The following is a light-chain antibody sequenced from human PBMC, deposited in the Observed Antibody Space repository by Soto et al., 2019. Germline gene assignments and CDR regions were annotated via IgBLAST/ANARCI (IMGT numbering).Light chain of an antibody. CDR3: RHYINSQWT. CDR1: QSVSSTY. J-gene: IGKJ1*01. CDR2: AAS. Sequence: EIVXTXXXXTLSLSPGERATLSCRPSQSVSSTYLDWYQQKPGQAPRLLIYAASSSATGIPDRFSGGASATDFTLTISRLEPEDFAVYYCRHYINSQWTFGQGTKVEIK. V-gene: IGKV3-20*01.